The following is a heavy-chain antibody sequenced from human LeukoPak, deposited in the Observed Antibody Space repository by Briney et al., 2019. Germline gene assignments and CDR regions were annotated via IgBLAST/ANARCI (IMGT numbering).Heavy chain of an antibody. CDR2: IGSGTGAE. CDR1: GFTFSTYT. V-gene: IGHV3-48*02. Sequence: GGSLRLSCAASGFTFSTYTMNWVRQAPGKGLEWVSQIGSGTGAEYYADSVKGRFAISRDNAKNSLYLQMNNLRDEDTAVYYCARYFGDPQGMDVWGQGTTVTVSS. CDR3: ARYFGDPQGMDV. D-gene: IGHD3-10*01. J-gene: IGHJ6*02.